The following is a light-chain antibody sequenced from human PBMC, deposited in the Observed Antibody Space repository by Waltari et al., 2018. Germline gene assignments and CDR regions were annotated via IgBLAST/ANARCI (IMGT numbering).Light chain of an antibody. J-gene: IGKJ2*01. CDR3: MQALQTPT. CDR1: QSLLHSIAYTY. Sequence: QSLLHSIAYTYVDGYLHEPWQSPQLLIYLCSTRASGVPDSFSGCGSVTDFTLKISRVEAEDVGVYYCMQALQTPTFCQGTKLEIK. V-gene: IGKV2-28*01. CDR2: LCS.